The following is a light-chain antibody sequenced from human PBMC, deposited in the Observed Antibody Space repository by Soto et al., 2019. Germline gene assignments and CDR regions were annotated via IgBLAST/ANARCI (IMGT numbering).Light chain of an antibody. V-gene: IGKV3-20*01. CDR2: GAS. CDR1: QSVSSSY. Sequence: EIVLTQSPGTLSLSPGERATLSSRASQSVSSSYLAWYQQKPGQAPRLLIYGASSRATGIPDRFSGSGSGTDFTLTISRLEPEDFAVYYCQQYGSSPPGRTFGQGTKVEIK. CDR3: QQYGSSPPGRT. J-gene: IGKJ1*01.